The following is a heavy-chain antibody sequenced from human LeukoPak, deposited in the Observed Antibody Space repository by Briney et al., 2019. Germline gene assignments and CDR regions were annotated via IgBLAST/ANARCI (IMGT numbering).Heavy chain of an antibody. CDR1: GFTFSSYE. V-gene: IGHV3-48*03. Sequence: PVGSLRLSCAASGFTFSSYEMNWVRQAPGKGLEWVSYISSSGSTIYYADSVKGRFTISRDNAKNSLYLQKNSMRAEDTAVYYCAELGITMIGGVWGKGATVTISS. J-gene: IGHJ6*04. D-gene: IGHD3-10*02. CDR3: AELGITMIGGV. CDR2: ISSSGSTI.